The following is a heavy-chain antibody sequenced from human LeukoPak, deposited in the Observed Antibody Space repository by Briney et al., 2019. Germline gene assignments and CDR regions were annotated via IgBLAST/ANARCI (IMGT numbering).Heavy chain of an antibody. D-gene: IGHD6-6*01. CDR1: GGSISSSSYY. V-gene: IGHV4-39*07. J-gene: IGHJ5*02. Sequence: SETLSLTCTVSGGSISSSSYYWGWIRQPPGKGLEWIGSIYYSGSTYYNPSLKSRVTISVDTSKNQFSLKLSSVTAADTAVYYCARGAFGIAARRGNQLYNWFDPWGQGTLVTVSS. CDR3: ARGAFGIAARRGNQLYNWFDP. CDR2: IYYSGST.